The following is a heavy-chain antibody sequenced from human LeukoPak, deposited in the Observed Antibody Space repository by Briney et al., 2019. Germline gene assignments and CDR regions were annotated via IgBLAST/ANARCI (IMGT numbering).Heavy chain of an antibody. Sequence: SGPTLVKPTQTLTLTCTFSGFSLSTSGMCVSWIRQPPGKALEWLALIDWDDDKYYSTSLKTRLTISKDTSKNQVVLTMTNMDPVDTATYYRARITIAVAGMMGTDAFDIWGQGTMVTVSS. CDR3: ARITIAVAGMMGTDAFDI. CDR1: GFSLSTSGMC. D-gene: IGHD6-19*01. V-gene: IGHV2-70*01. CDR2: IDWDDDK. J-gene: IGHJ3*02.